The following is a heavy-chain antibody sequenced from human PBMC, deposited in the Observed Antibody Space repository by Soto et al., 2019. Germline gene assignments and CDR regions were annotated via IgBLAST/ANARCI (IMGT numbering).Heavy chain of an antibody. CDR1: GYTFTSYG. V-gene: IGHV1-3*01. Sequence: ASVKVSCKASGYTFTSYGISWVRQAPGQRLEWMGWINAGNGNTKYSQKFQGRVTITRDTSASTAYMELSSLRSEDTAVYYCARARGYCSSTSCYENWFDPWGQGTRVTVSS. J-gene: IGHJ5*02. CDR3: ARARGYCSSTSCYENWFDP. D-gene: IGHD2-2*01. CDR2: INAGNGNT.